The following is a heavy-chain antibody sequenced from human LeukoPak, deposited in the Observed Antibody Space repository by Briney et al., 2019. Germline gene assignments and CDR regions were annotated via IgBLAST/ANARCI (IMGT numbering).Heavy chain of an antibody. CDR2: INPSGGST. D-gene: IGHD6-13*01. CDR3: ARELSSSSGFDAFDI. V-gene: IGHV1-46*01. J-gene: IGHJ3*02. CDR1: GYTFTSYY. Sequence: ASVKVSCKASGYTFTSYYMHWVRQAPGQGLEWMGIINPSGGSTSYAQKFQGRVTMTRDMSTSTVYMELSSLRSEDTAVYYCARELSSSSGFDAFDIWGQGTMVTVSS.